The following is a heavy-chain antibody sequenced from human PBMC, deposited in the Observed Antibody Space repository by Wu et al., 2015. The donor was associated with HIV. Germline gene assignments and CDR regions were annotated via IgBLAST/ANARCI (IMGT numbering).Heavy chain of an antibody. CDR1: GGTFSSYA. V-gene: IGHV1-69*05. D-gene: IGHD3-10*01. CDR3: ASGVTMVRGSRFYYYGMDV. J-gene: IGHJ6*02. Sequence: QVQLVQSGAEVKKPGSSVKVSCKASGGTFSSYAISWVRQAPGQGLEWMGGIIPIFGTANYAQKFQGRVTITTDESTSTAYMELSSLRSEDTAVYYCASGVTMVRGSRFYYYGMDVWGQGTTVTVSS. CDR2: IIPIFGTA.